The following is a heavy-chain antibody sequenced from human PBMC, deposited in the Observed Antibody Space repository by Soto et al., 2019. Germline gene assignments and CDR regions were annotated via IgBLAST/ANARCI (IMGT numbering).Heavy chain of an antibody. V-gene: IGHV1-46*01. CDR1: GYTFTSYY. D-gene: IGHD2-15*01. CDR3: ARVYCSGGGCYGIDD. CDR2: INPSGGST. Sequence: ASVKVSCKASGYTFTSYYIHWVRQAPGQGLEWMGIINPSGGSTTYAQKFQGRVTMTRDTSTSTVYMDLSSLRSEDTAVYYCARVYCSGGGCYGIDDWGQGTLVTVSS. J-gene: IGHJ4*02.